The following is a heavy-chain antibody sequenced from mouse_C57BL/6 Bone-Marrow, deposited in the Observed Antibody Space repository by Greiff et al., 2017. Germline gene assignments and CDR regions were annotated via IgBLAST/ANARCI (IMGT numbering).Heavy chain of an antibody. J-gene: IGHJ1*03. Sequence: QVQLKESGAELVKPGASVKISCKASGYAFSSYWMNWVKQRPGKGLEWIGQIYPGDGDTNYNGKFKGKATLTADKSSSTAYMQLSSLTSEDSAVYFCASIYYDYDYWYFDVWGTGTTVTVSS. CDR2: IYPGDGDT. V-gene: IGHV1-80*01. D-gene: IGHD2-4*01. CDR3: ASIYYDYDYWYFDV. CDR1: GYAFSSYW.